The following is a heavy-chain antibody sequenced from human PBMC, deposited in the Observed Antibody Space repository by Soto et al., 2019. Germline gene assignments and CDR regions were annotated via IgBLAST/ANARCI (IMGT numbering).Heavy chain of an antibody. Sequence: GVSPRLSFAASGYTFSDYYMSWIRQAPGKGLEWISYIDTSGTKIYYADSVKGRFTITRDNAKNSLYLEMNSLRDEDTAVYYCASHYDMWSGYLSPVDYWGQGTLVTVSS. J-gene: IGHJ4*02. CDR2: IDTSGTKI. V-gene: IGHV3-11*01. D-gene: IGHD3-3*01. CDR1: GYTFSDYY. CDR3: ASHYDMWSGYLSPVDY.